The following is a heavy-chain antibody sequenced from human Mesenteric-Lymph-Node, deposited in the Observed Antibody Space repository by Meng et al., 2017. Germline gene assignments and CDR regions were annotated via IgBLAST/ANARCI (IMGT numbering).Heavy chain of an antibody. J-gene: IGHJ1*01. Sequence: GGSLRLSCAASGFTFSSYDRHWFRQDTGKGLEWVPAIGTAGDTYYPGSVKGRFTISRDNAKNTVYLQKISLRADDTAEYYCVRDWYSGAYPHSGADYFHHWGQGTLVTVSS. CDR2: IGTAGDT. CDR1: GFTFSSYD. CDR3: VRDWYSGAYPHSGADYFHH. V-gene: IGHV3-13*01. D-gene: IGHD1-26*01.